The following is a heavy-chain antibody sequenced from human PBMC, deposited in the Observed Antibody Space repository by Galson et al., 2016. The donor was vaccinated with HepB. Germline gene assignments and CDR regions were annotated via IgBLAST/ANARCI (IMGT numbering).Heavy chain of an antibody. CDR3: ARRGESGSFPGYLAS. V-gene: IGHV5-51*01. J-gene: IGHJ5*02. CDR1: EYSFSTYW. CDR2: IYPGDSSM. Sequence: QSGAEVKKPGESLKISCRGSEYSFSTYWIAWVRQMPGKGLEWMGIIYPGDSSMRYSPSLQGQFTMSADKSISIAYLELRSLQASDTAMYYCARRGESGSFPGYLASWGQGTLSTVSS. D-gene: IGHD1-26*01.